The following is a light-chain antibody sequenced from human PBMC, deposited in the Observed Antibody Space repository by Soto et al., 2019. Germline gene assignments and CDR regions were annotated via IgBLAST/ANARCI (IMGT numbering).Light chain of an antibody. Sequence: QSALTQPASVSGSPGQSITISCTGTSTDVASYDLVSWYQEQPGRAPRLLIFEVNKRPSGVSNRFSGSKSGNTASLTISGLQAADDGDYFCCSYAGGNTFVFGGGTKLTVL. CDR3: CSYAGGNTFV. J-gene: IGLJ2*01. CDR2: EVN. CDR1: STDVASYDL. V-gene: IGLV2-23*02.